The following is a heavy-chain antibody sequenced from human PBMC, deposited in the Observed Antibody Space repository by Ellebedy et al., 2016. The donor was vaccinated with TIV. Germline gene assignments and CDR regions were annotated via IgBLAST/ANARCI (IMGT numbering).Heavy chain of an antibody. D-gene: IGHD6-25*01. CDR3: ANQRVGPIRA. Sequence: GGSLRLSCVASGFTFSTYGMSWVRQSPGKGLEWVSTISDGDGTYYADSVRGRFIISRDNSKNTVSLQLNSLRAEDTAIYYCANQRVGPIRAWGQGTMVTVSS. CDR2: ISDGDGT. CDR1: GFTFSTYG. J-gene: IGHJ3*01. V-gene: IGHV3-23*01.